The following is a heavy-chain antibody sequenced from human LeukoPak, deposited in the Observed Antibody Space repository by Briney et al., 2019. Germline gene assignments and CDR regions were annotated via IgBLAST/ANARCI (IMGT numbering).Heavy chain of an antibody. J-gene: IGHJ3*02. CDR3: ARVTLDYYDSSGYYYDAFDI. D-gene: IGHD3-22*01. CDR1: GYTFTSYG. V-gene: IGHV1-18*01. Sequence: GASVKVSCKASGYTFTSYGISWVRQAPGQGLEWMGWISAYNGNTNYAQKLQGRVTMTTDTSTSTAYMELRSLRSDDTAVYYCARVTLDYYDSSGYYYDAFDIWGQGTMVTVS. CDR2: ISAYNGNT.